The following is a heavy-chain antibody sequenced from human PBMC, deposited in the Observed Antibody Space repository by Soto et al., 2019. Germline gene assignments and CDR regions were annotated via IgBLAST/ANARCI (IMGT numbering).Heavy chain of an antibody. V-gene: IGHV3-30*18. CDR3: AKDTYYDILTGEY. CDR2: ISYDGSNK. J-gene: IGHJ4*02. CDR1: GFTFSSYG. Sequence: QVQLVESGGGVVQPGRSLRLSCAASGFTFSSYGMHWVRQAPGKGLEWVAVISYDGSNKYYADSVKGRFTISRDNSKNTLYLQINSLRAEDTAVYYCAKDTYYDILTGEYWGQGTLVTVSS. D-gene: IGHD3-9*01.